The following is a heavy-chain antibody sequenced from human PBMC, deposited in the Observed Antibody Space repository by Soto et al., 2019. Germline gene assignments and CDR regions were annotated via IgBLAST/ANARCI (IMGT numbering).Heavy chain of an antibody. Sequence: SETLSLTCTVSGDSISGGAFFWSWIRQPPGKGLEWIANVYYSESSYYNPSLKSGLTISVDTTKSQFALQLKSMTAADTAVYYCAKLSCTNSTCYVPGWFAPRGQGSLVTVSS. CDR3: AKLSCTNSTCYVPGWFAP. CDR1: GDSISGGAFF. D-gene: IGHD2-8*01. J-gene: IGHJ5*02. CDR2: VYYSESS. V-gene: IGHV4-31*03.